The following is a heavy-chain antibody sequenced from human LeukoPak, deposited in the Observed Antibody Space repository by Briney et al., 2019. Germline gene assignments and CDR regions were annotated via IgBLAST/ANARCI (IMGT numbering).Heavy chain of an antibody. CDR3: ARGLYGGYVGVNNWFDP. CDR2: ISWNSGSI. D-gene: IGHD4-17*01. Sequence: GRSLRLSCAASGFTFDDYAMHWVRHAPGKGLEWVSGISWNSGSIGYADSVKGRFTISRDNAKNSLYLQMNSLRAEDTAVYYCARGLYGGYVGVNNWFDPWGQGTLITVSS. CDR1: GFTFDDYA. V-gene: IGHV3-9*01. J-gene: IGHJ5*02.